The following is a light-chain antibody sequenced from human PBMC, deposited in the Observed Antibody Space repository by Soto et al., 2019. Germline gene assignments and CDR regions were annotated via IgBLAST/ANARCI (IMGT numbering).Light chain of an antibody. CDR3: QQYNNWPPRT. J-gene: IGKJ1*01. V-gene: IGKV3-15*01. CDR2: GAS. Sequence: EIVLTQSPGTLSLSPGERATLSCRASQSVSSNYLAWYQQKPGQAPRLLIYGASNRATGIPARFSGSGSGTEFTLTISSLQSEDFAVYYCQQYNNWPPRTFGQGTKVDIK. CDR1: QSVSSN.